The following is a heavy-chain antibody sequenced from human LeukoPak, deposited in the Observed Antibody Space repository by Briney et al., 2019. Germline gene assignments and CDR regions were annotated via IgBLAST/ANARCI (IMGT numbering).Heavy chain of an antibody. CDR2: IYHSGST. CDR3: ARASYDFWSGPLWGTVDY. V-gene: IGHV4-4*02. Sequence: SETLSLTCAVSGGSISSSNWWSWVRQPPGKGLEWIGEIYHSGSTNYNPSLKSRVTISVDKSKNQFSLKLSSVTAADTAVYYCARASYDFWSGPLWGTVDYWGQGTLVTVSS. J-gene: IGHJ4*02. D-gene: IGHD3-3*01. CDR1: GGSISSSNW.